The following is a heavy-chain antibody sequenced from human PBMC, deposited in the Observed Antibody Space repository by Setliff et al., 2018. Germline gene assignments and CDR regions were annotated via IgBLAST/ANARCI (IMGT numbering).Heavy chain of an antibody. V-gene: IGHV4-59*01. D-gene: IGHD2-15*01. Sequence: KTSETLSLTCTVSGDSMSGASIWAWIRLPPGRGLEFMGYVFPNGAAKYDPSLKSRLAISVDTSKNQFSLKLPSVTAADTAVYYCAKGGTYRYFDYWGQGTPVTVSS. J-gene: IGHJ4*02. CDR2: VFPNGAA. CDR3: AKGGTYRYFDY. CDR1: GDSMSGAS.